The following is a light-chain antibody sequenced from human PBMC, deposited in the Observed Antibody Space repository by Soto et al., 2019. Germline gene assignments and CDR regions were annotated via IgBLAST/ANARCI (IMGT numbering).Light chain of an antibody. CDR1: QSVLYSSNNNNY. J-gene: IGKJ1*01. Sequence: DIVMTQSPDSLAVSLGERATINCKSSQSVLYSSNNNNYLAWYLQRPGQPPKLLIYWASTRDSGVPDRFSGSGSGTDFTLTISSLQAEDVAVYYCQQYFSFPRTFGQGTKVAIK. CDR3: QQYFSFPRT. V-gene: IGKV4-1*01. CDR2: WAS.